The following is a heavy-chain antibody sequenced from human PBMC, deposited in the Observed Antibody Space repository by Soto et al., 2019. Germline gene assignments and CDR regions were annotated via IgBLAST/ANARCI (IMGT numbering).Heavy chain of an antibody. Sequence: PSQTLSLTCAISGDSVSSNSAAWNWIRQSPSRGLEWLGRTYYRSKWYNDYAVSVKSRITINPDTSKNRFSLQLNSVTPEDTAVYYCARVGLVGATADYYYYYYGMDVWGQGTTVTVSS. CDR2: TYYRSKWYN. D-gene: IGHD1-26*01. CDR3: ARVGLVGATADYYYYYYGMDV. CDR1: GDSVSSNSAA. J-gene: IGHJ6*02. V-gene: IGHV6-1*01.